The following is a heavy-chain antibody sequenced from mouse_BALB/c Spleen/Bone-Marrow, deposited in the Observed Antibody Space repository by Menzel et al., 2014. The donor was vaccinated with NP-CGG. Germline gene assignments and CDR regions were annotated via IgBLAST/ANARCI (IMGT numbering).Heavy chain of an antibody. J-gene: IGHJ3*01. CDR1: GFNIKDTY. CDR3: ASYYYGSSLFAY. D-gene: IGHD1-1*01. Sequence: EVQLVESGAELVKPGASVKLSCTASGFNIKDTYMHWVKQRPEQGLEWIGRIDPANGNTKYDPKFQGKATITADTSSNTAYLQLSSLTSEDTAVYHCASYYYGSSLFAYWGQGTLVTVSA. CDR2: IDPANGNT. V-gene: IGHV14-3*02.